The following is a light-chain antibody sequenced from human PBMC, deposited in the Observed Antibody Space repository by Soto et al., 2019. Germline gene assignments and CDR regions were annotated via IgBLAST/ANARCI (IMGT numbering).Light chain of an antibody. V-gene: IGKV3-15*01. CDR2: GAS. Sequence: EVVMTQSPATLSVSPGERATLSFRASESVSSNLAWYQQRPGQAPRLVIYGASTRATGIPARFSGGGSGTDFTLTISRLEPEDFAVYYCQQYGSSPRTFGQGTKVDIK. CDR3: QQYGSSPRT. J-gene: IGKJ1*01. CDR1: ESVSSN.